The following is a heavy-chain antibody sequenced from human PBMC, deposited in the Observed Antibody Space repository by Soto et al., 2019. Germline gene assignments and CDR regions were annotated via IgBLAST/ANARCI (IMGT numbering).Heavy chain of an antibody. CDR2: ASPDGTST. CDR1: GFTFSGCW. J-gene: IGHJ5*02. CDR3: TRHGSGVYFLFYX. V-gene: IGHV3-74*01. D-gene: IGHD1-26*01. Sequence: GGSLRLSFAASGFTFSGCWMHWVRQAPGKGLVWVSRASPDGTSTIYAYSVKVRFTISRENSKNTLYMQMDSLRAEDTAVYYCTRHGSGVYFLFYXWGQVTLVTVSX.